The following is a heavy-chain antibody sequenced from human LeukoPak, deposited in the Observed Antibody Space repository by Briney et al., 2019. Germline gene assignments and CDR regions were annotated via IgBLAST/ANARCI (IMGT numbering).Heavy chain of an antibody. V-gene: IGHV4-34*01. J-gene: IGHJ4*02. D-gene: IGHD3-10*02. CDR2: INHSGST. CDR1: GGSFSGYY. CDR3: ARHVRGDLDY. Sequence: SETLSLTCAVYGGSFSGYYWSWIRQPPGKGLEWIGEINHSGSTNYNPSLKSRVTISVDTSKNQFSLKLSSVTAADTAVYYCARHVRGDLDYWGQGTLVTVSS.